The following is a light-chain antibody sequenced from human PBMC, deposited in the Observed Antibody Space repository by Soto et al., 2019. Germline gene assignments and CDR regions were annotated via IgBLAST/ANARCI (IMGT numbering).Light chain of an antibody. Sequence: DIQMTQSPSSLSASVGDRVTLSCRTSQSIGIYVNWYQQKPGKAPQLLIYAASSLESAVPSRFSGRGSGTDFTLTISSLQPEDFATYYCQQSYGVTWTFGQGTKV. CDR2: AAS. V-gene: IGKV1-39*01. J-gene: IGKJ1*01. CDR3: QQSYGVTWT. CDR1: QSIGIY.